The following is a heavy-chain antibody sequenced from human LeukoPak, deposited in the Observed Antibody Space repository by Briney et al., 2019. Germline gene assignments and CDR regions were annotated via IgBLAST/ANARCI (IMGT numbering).Heavy chain of an antibody. D-gene: IGHD3-22*01. CDR1: RFTFSSYA. Sequence: GGSLRLSCAASRFTFSSYAMSWVRQAPGKGLEWVSSISGSSGSTYYADSVKGRFTISRDNSKNTLYLQMNSLRAEDTAVYYCAKSSYYDSSGFYREYYFDYWGQGTLVTVSS. CDR3: AKSSYYDSSGFYREYYFDY. J-gene: IGHJ4*02. V-gene: IGHV3-23*01. CDR2: ISGSSGST.